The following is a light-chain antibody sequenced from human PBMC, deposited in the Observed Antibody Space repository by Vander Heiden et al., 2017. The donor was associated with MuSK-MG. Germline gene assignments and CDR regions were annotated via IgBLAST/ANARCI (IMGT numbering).Light chain of an antibody. CDR2: DVS. CDR1: QGIGSA. CDR3: QQHYSYRLHA. Sequence: ATQLTQSPSSLSASVGDRATITCRASQGIGSALAWYQQKPGKSPKFLIYDVSRLESGVPSRFSGSRCGTDFTLTISSRQPEDFAAYYCQQHYSYRLHAFGGGTKVEIK. V-gene: IGKV1-13*02. J-gene: IGKJ4*01.